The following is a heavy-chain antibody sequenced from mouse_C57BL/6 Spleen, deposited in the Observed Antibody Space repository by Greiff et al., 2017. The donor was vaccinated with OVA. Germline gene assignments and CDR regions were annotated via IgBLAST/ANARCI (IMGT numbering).Heavy chain of an antibody. V-gene: IGHV1-85*01. CDR3: ARSGDYECFAY. Sequence: QVQLQQSGPELVKPGASVKLSCKASGYTFTSYDINWVKQRPGQGLEWIGWISPRDGSIKYNEKFKGQATLTVDKSYSTAYMELHSLTSEDSAVYFCARSGDYECFAYWGQGTLVTVSA. CDR2: ISPRDGSI. D-gene: IGHD2-4*01. CDR1: GYTFTSYD. J-gene: IGHJ3*01.